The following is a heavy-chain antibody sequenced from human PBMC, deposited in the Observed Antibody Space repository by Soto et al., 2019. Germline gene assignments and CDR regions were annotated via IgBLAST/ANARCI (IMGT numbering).Heavy chain of an antibody. CDR1: GFTFDDYA. J-gene: IGHJ3*02. CDR2: ISWNSGSI. Sequence: EVQLVESGGGLVQPGRSLRLSCAASGFTFDDYAMHWVRQAPGKGLEWVAGISWNSGSIGYADSVKGRFTISRDNAKNSLYLQMNSLRAEDTALYYCANDMGDFHAFDIWGQGTMVTVSS. V-gene: IGHV3-9*01. D-gene: IGHD1-26*01. CDR3: ANDMGDFHAFDI.